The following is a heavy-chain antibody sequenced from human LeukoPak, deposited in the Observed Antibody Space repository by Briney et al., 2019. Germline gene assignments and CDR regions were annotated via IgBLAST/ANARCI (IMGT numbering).Heavy chain of an antibody. CDR3: VRLTGAEFDY. CDR2: INSHGSST. V-gene: IGHV3-74*01. D-gene: IGHD7-27*01. CDR1: GFNFSSCW. Sequence: GGSLRLSCAASGFNFSSCWLHWVRQVPGKGLVWVSGINSHGSSTSYADSVKGRFTISRDNAKNTLHLQMNSLRAEDTAVYYCVRLTGAEFDYWGQGTLVTVSS. J-gene: IGHJ4*02.